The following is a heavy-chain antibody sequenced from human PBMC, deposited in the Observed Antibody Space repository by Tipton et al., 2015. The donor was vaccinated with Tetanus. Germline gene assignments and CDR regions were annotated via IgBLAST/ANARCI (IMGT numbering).Heavy chain of an antibody. D-gene: IGHD6-25*01. CDR3: ASGSALDY. CDR1: GFTFSYYA. CDR2: ISSTTAYI. Sequence: SLRLSCEASGFTFSYYAMNWVRQAPGKGLEWVSSISSTTAYIYYADSLKGRFTISRDNAKNSLYLQMNSLRAEDTAVYYCASGSALDYWGQGTLVTVSS. V-gene: IGHV3-21*01. J-gene: IGHJ4*02.